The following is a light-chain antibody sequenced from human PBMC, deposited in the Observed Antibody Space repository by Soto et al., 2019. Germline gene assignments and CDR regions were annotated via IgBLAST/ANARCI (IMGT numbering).Light chain of an antibody. CDR1: SSNIGRNY. J-gene: IGLJ3*02. CDR3: GAWDRGRKAWV. V-gene: IGLV1-51*02. Sequence: QAVVTQPPSVSAAPGEKVTISCSGTSSNIGRNYVSWYQQLPGSAPKLLIYENDRRPSGIPDRFSGSKYGTTATLDITGLQHGDEADYYCGAWDRGRKAWVFGGGTKVTVL. CDR2: END.